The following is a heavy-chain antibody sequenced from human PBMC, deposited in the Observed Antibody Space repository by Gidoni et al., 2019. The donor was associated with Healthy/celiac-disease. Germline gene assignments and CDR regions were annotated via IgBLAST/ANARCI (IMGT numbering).Heavy chain of an antibody. D-gene: IGHD3-22*01. CDR2: INAGNGNT. CDR3: AKSYDSSGYYYGY. CDR1: GYTFTSYA. J-gene: IGHJ4*02. V-gene: IGHV1-3*01. Sequence: QVQLVQSGAEVKKPGASVKVSCKASGYTFTSYAMHWVRQAPGQRLEWMGWINAGNGNTKYSQKFQGRFTITRDTSASTAYMELSSLRSEDTAVYYCAKSYDSSGYYYGYWGQGTLVTVSS.